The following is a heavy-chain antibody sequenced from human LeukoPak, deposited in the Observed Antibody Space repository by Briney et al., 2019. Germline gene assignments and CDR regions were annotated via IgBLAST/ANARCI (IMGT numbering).Heavy chain of an antibody. Sequence: QPGRSLRLSCAASGFTFSSYGMHWVRQAPGKGLEWVAVIWYDGSNKYYADSVKGRFTISRDNSKSTLSLQMNSLRAEDTAVYYCAKSYCGGDCGWGPGTQVTVSS. CDR2: IWYDGSNK. V-gene: IGHV3-33*06. J-gene: IGHJ4*02. D-gene: IGHD2-21*02. CDR1: GFTFSSYG. CDR3: AKSYCGGDCG.